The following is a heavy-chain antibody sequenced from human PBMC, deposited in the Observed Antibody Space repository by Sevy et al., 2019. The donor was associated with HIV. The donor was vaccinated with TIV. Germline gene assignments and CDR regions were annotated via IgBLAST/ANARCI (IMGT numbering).Heavy chain of an antibody. CDR2: ISYDGSNK. J-gene: IGHJ4*02. CDR3: ARDATTSSGWYKALDY. V-gene: IGHV3-30-3*01. D-gene: IGHD6-19*01. CDR1: GFTFSSYA. Sequence: GGSLRLSCAASGFTFSSYAMHWVRQAPGKGLEWVAVISYDGSNKYYADSVKGRFTISRDNSKNPLYLQMNSLRAEDTAVYYCARDATTSSGWYKALDYWGQGTLVTVSS.